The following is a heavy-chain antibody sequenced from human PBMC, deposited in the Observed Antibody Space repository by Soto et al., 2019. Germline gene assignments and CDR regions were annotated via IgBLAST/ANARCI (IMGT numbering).Heavy chain of an antibody. CDR3: ARSRYSGSYFFDY. CDR2: IHYSGST. Sequence: KTSETLSLTCTVSGGSISSGDYYWSWIRQPPGKGLEWIAYIHYSGSTYCNPSLKSRVTISVDTSKNQFSLKLSSVTAADTAVYYCARSRYSGSYFFDYWGQGILVTVSS. CDR1: GGSISSGDYY. V-gene: IGHV4-30-4*01. D-gene: IGHD1-26*01. J-gene: IGHJ4*02.